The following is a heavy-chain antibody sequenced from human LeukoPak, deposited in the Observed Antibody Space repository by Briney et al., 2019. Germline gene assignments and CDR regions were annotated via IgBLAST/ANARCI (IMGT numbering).Heavy chain of an antibody. CDR2: IYYSGST. Sequence: SETLSLTCTVSGGSISSYYWSWVRQPPGKGLEWIGYIYYSGSTNYNPSLKSRVTISVDTSKNQFSLKLSSVTAADTAVYYCARASSGYSYGYGHYYYYYYMDVWGKGTTVTISS. D-gene: IGHD5-18*01. CDR3: ARASSGYSYGYGHYYYYYYMDV. J-gene: IGHJ6*03. CDR1: GGSISSYY. V-gene: IGHV4-59*01.